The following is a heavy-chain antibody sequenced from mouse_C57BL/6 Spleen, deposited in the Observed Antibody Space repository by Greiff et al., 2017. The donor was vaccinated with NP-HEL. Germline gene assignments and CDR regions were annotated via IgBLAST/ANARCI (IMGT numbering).Heavy chain of an antibody. CDR1: GYTFTTYP. V-gene: IGHV1-47*01. CDR2: FHPYNDDT. CDR3: SRGFITTVGDYFDY. J-gene: IGHJ2*01. Sequence: VKLVESGAELVKPGASVKMSCKASGYTFTTYPIEWMKQNHGKSLEWIGNFHPYNDDTKYNEKFKGKATLTVEKSSSTVYLELSRLTSDDSAVYSCSRGFITTVGDYFDYWGQGTTLTVSS. D-gene: IGHD1-1*01.